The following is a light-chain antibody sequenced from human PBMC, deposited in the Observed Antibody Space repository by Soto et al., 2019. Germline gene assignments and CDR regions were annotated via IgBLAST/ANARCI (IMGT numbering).Light chain of an antibody. CDR1: QSVSSSY. V-gene: IGKV3-20*01. Sequence: EIVLTQSPGTLSLSPGARATLSCRASQSVSSSYLAWYQQRPGQAPRLLVYGASSRATGIPERFSGSVSETDFTLSISRLEPEDFAVYYCQHYGNSPLTFGQGTRLEIK. CDR3: QHYGNSPLT. CDR2: GAS. J-gene: IGKJ5*01.